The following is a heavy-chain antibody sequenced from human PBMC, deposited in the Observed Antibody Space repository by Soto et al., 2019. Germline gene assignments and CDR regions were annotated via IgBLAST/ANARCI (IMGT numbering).Heavy chain of an antibody. J-gene: IGHJ3*02. D-gene: IGHD3-10*01. CDR1: GFTFSSYS. V-gene: IGHV3-48*02. Sequence: EVQLVESGGGLVQPGGSLRLSCAASGFTFSSYSMNWVRQAPGKGLEWVSYISSSSSTIYYADSVKGRFTIYRDKAKNSLYLQMNSLRDEDTAVYYCARAQEIPTQIHPPTDYGAFDTWGQGTKVTVSS. CDR2: ISSSSSTI. CDR3: ARAQEIPTQIHPPTDYGAFDT.